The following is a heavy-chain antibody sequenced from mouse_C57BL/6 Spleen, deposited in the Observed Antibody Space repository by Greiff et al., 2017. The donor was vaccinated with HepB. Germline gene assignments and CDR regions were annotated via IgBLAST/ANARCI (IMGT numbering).Heavy chain of an antibody. J-gene: IGHJ2*01. CDR1: GYTFTSYW. Sequence: QVQLQQSGAELAKPGASVKLSCKASGYTFTSYWMHWVKQRPGQGLEWIGYINPSSGYTKYNQKFKDKATLTADKSSSTAYMQLSSLTYEDSEVYYCATAPSHTWYFDYWGQGATLTVSS. CDR2: INPSSGYT. V-gene: IGHV1-7*01. CDR3: ATAPSHTWYFDY.